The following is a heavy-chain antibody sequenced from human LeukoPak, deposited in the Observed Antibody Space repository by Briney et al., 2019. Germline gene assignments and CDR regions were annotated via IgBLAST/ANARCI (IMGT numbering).Heavy chain of an antibody. CDR3: AGIPVFGVVLHQEPV. D-gene: IGHD3-3*01. CDR1: GGTFSDYA. J-gene: IGHJ6*04. Sequence: SVKVSCKASGGTFSDYALNWVRQAPGQGLEWMGVFIPILGTANSTQKFQDRVTITADISTNAVYMELSSLRSEDTAVYFCAGIPVFGVVLHQEPVWGKGTTVTVSS. V-gene: IGHV1-69*10. CDR2: FIPILGTA.